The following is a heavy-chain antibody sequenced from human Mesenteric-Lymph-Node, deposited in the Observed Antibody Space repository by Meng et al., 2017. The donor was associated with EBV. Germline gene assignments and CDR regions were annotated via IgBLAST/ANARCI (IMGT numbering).Heavy chain of an antibody. Sequence: VQLVQAAAEVKKPGALVKVSCRASGYTFTNYGINWVRQAPGQGLEWMGWINAGGNARYSQNFQGRVTITRDTSASTAYLDLSFLRSEDTAVYYCANSRSGYDHLWYWGQGTLVTVSS. J-gene: IGHJ4*02. V-gene: IGHV1-18*01. CDR3: ANSRSGYDHLWY. CDR1: GYTFTNYG. D-gene: IGHD5-12*01. CDR2: INAGGNA.